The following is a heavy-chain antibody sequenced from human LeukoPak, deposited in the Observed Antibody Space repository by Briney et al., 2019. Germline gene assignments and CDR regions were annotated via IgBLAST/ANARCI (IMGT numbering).Heavy chain of an antibody. J-gene: IGHJ4*02. CDR1: GGSINSYY. CDR3: ARGPTTDYFDL. CDR2: ISYSGST. D-gene: IGHD4-17*01. Sequence: PSETPSLTCTVSGGSINSYYWSWIRQPPGKGLESIGYISYSGSTNYNPSLKSRVTISVDMSKNQFSLKLSSVTAADTAIYYCARGPTTDYFDLWGQGTLVTVSS. V-gene: IGHV4-59*08.